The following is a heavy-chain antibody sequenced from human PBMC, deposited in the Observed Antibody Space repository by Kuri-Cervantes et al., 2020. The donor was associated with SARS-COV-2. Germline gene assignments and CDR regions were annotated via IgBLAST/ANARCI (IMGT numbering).Heavy chain of an antibody. CDR3: VRDGDHWNFDY. V-gene: IGHV3-23*01. CDR1: GFTFSDYY. Sequence: GGSLRLSCAASGFTFSDYYMSWVRQAPGKGLEWVSAISGSGGSTYYADSVKGRFTLSRDNAKNMLFLQMNSLRAEDTAVYYCVRDGDHWNFDYWGQGTLVTVSS. CDR2: ISGSGGST. D-gene: IGHD1-1*01. J-gene: IGHJ4*02.